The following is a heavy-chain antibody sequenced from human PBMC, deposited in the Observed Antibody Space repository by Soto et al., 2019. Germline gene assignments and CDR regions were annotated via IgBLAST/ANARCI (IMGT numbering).Heavy chain of an antibody. Sequence: GGSLRLSCAASGFTFSSYSMNWVRQAPGKGLEWVSYISSSSSTIYYADSVKGRFTISRDNAKNSLYLQMNSLRDEDTAVYYCARDVEMEWGINWFDPWGQGTLVTVSS. CDR3: ARDVEMEWGINWFDP. CDR2: ISSSSSTI. V-gene: IGHV3-48*02. J-gene: IGHJ5*02. CDR1: GFTFSSYS. D-gene: IGHD3-3*01.